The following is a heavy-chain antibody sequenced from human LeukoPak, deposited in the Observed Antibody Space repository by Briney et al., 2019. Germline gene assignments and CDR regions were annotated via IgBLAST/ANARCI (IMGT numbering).Heavy chain of an antibody. J-gene: IGHJ5*02. D-gene: IGHD3-16*01. CDR2: IYYSGSTNY. V-gene: IGHV4-59*12. Sequence: SETLSLTCSVSGGSISSDYWRWIRQPPGKGLEWLGYIYYSGSTNYNYNPSLKSRVTISLDTSKNQFSLKLSSVTAADTAVYYCATASGLITFGGVLPSWFDPWGQGTLVTVSS. CDR3: ATASGLITFGGVLPSWFDP. CDR1: GGSISSDY.